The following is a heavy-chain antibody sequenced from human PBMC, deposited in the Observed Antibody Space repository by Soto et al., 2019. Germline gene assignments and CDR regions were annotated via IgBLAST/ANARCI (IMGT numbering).Heavy chain of an antibody. J-gene: IGHJ3*01. CDR2: ISFDGSKT. CDR1: GFSFRSYA. Sequence: QVQLVESGGGEVQPGRSLRLSCAASGFSFRSYAMYWVRQAPGKGLEWVAVISFDGSKTSYADSVQGRLTVSRDDSRNTLFLQLNTLRPEDTAVYYCARDRVELGNAFDVWGRGTMVTVTS. CDR3: ARDRVELGNAFDV. D-gene: IGHD1-7*01. V-gene: IGHV3-30*04.